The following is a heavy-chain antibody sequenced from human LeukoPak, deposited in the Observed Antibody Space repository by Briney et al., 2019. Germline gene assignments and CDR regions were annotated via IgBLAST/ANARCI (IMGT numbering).Heavy chain of an antibody. J-gene: IGHJ6*02. Sequence: ASVKVSCKASGYTFTSYDINWVRQATGQGLEWMGWMNPNSGNTGYAQKFQGRVTMTRNTSISTAYMELSRLRSDDTAVYYCATTQDSSGYYYSYYYYYYGMDVWGQGTTVTVSS. CDR1: GYTFTSYD. V-gene: IGHV1-8*01. CDR3: ATTQDSSGYYYSYYYYYYGMDV. CDR2: MNPNSGNT. D-gene: IGHD3-22*01.